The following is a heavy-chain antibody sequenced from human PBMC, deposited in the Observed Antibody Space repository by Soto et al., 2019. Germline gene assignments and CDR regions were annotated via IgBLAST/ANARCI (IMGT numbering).Heavy chain of an antibody. CDR3: ARGTKYYYQGMDV. Sequence: SETLSLTCTVSGDSINNYYWTWIRQPPGKGLEWIGYIYDSVSTSYNPSLKSRLTISVDTSKNLFSLKLNSVTAADTAIYYCARGTKYYYQGMDVWGQGTRVTVSS. CDR2: IYDSVST. J-gene: IGHJ6*02. V-gene: IGHV4-59*01. CDR1: GDSINNYY.